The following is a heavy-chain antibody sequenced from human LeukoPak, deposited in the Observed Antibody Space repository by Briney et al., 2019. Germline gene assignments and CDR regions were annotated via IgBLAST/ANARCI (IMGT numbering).Heavy chain of an antibody. CDR1: GYTFTGYY. CDR2: INPNSGGT. V-gene: IGHV1-2*02. J-gene: IGHJ1*01. CDR3: ASSYCGGDCHPQDYAEYFQH. D-gene: IGHD2-21*02. Sequence: ASVKVSCKASGYTFTGYYMHWVRQAPGQGLEWMGWINPNSGGTNYAQKFQGRVTMTRDTSISTAYMELSRLRSDDTAVYYCASSYCGGDCHPQDYAEYFQHWGQGTLVTVSS.